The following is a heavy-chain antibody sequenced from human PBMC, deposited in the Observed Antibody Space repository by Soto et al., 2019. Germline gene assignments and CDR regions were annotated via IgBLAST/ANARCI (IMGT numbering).Heavy chain of an antibody. J-gene: IGHJ4*02. V-gene: IGHV3-30-3*01. Sequence: QVQLVESGGGVVQPGRSLRLSCAASGFTFSSYAVHRVRQAPGKGLEWVAVISYDGSNKYYADSVKGRFTVSRDNSKNTLYLQMSSLRAEDTAVYYCAREYSLAVLAPGYWGQGTLVTVSS. D-gene: IGHD2-8*02. CDR2: ISYDGSNK. CDR3: AREYSLAVLAPGY. CDR1: GFTFSSYA.